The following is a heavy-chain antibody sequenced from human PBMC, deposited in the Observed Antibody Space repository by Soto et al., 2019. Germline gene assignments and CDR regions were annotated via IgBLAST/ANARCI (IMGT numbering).Heavy chain of an antibody. CDR3: ARPRYDGSGTPFDY. J-gene: IGHJ4*02. D-gene: IGHD3-22*01. V-gene: IGHV3-74*01. CDR1: GFTFSSYW. CDR2: INSDGSST. Sequence: EVQLVESGGGIVQPGGSLRLSCAASGFTFSSYWMHCVRQVPGKGLVWVSRINSDGSSTSYADSVKGRFTISRDNAKSTLYLQMNSLTPADTAVYYCARPRYDGSGTPFDYWGQGTLVTVSS.